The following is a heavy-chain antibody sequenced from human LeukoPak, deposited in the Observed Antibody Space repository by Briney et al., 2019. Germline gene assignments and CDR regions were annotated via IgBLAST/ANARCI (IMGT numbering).Heavy chain of an antibody. D-gene: IGHD3-22*01. V-gene: IGHV3-23*01. J-gene: IGHJ4*02. Sequence: GGSLRLSCAASGFTFSSYAMSWVRQAPGKGLEWVSAISGSGGSTYYADPVKGRFTISRDNSKNTLYLQMNSLRAEDTAVYYCARVRSSGYYRMDYWGQGTLVTVSS. CDR3: ARVRSSGYYRMDY. CDR2: ISGSGGST. CDR1: GFTFSSYA.